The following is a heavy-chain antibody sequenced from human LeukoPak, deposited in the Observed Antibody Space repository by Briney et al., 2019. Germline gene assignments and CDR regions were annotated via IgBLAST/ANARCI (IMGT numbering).Heavy chain of an antibody. D-gene: IGHD3-10*01. CDR1: GGSFSGYY. V-gene: IGHV4-34*01. Sequence: SETLSLTCAVYGGSFSGYYWSLIRQPPGKGLEWIGEINHSGSTNYNPSPKSRVTISVDTSKNQFSLKLSSVTAADTAVYYCARGGGLLWFGESRSWFDPWGQGTLVTVSS. CDR2: INHSGST. CDR3: ARGGGLLWFGESRSWFDP. J-gene: IGHJ5*02.